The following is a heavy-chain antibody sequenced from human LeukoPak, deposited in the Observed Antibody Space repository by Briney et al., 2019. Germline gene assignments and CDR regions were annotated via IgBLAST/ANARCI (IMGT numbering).Heavy chain of an antibody. CDR3: AKLLYYYDSSQPY. V-gene: IGHV3-30*02. Sequence: GGSLRLSCAASGFTFRNYGMHWVRQAPGKGLEWVAFIRYDGSSQYYADSVKGRFTISRDNSKNTLYLQMNSLRAEDTAVYYCAKLLYYYDSSQPYWGQGTLVTVSS. CDR1: GFTFRNYG. D-gene: IGHD3-22*01. CDR2: IRYDGSSQ. J-gene: IGHJ4*02.